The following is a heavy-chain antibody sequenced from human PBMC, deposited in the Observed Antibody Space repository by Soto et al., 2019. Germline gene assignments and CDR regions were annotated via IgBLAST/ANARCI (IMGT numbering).Heavy chain of an antibody. CDR1: GFTVSSSY. V-gene: IGHV3-66*01. CDR3: ARERGYDFWSGYSSEAYYYMDV. Sequence: GGSLRLSCAASGFTVSSSYMSWVRQAPGKGLEWVSVIYSGGSTYYADSVKGRFTISRDNSKNTLYLQMNSLRAEDTAVYYCARERGYDFWSGYSSEAYYYMDVWGKGTTVTVSS. CDR2: IYSGGST. J-gene: IGHJ6*03. D-gene: IGHD3-3*01.